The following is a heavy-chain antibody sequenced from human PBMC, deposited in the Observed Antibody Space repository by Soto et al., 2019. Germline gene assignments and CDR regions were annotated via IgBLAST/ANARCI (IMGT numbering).Heavy chain of an antibody. CDR2: INAGNGNT. D-gene: IGHD2-2*02. CDR1: GYTFTSYA. J-gene: IGHJ4*01. CDR3: ARVRLHCSSTSCYRGPFDY. V-gene: IGHV1-3*01. Sequence: ASVKVSCKASGYTFTSYAMHWVRQAPGQRLEWMGWINAGNGNTKYSQKFQGRVTITRDTSASTAYMELSSLRSEDTAVYYCARVRLHCSSTSCYRGPFDYWGDGTLVTVSS.